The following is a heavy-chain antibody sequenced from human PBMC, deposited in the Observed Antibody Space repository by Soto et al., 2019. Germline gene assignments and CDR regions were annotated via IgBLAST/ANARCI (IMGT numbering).Heavy chain of an antibody. CDR2: ISSNGGTT. J-gene: IGHJ4*02. CDR1: GFTFSSYD. D-gene: IGHD1-7*01. V-gene: IGHV3-64*01. CDR3: VRRVSGNYDY. Sequence: EVQLAESGGGMVQPGGSLRLSCVASGFTFSSYDMHWVRQAPGKGLAYVSSISSNGGTTYYGNSVKGRFTISRDNSKNTLYLQMGSLRAEDMAVYYCVRRVSGNYDYWGQGTLVTASS.